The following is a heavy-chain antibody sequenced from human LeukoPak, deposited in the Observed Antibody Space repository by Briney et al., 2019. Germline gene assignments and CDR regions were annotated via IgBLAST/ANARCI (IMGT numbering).Heavy chain of an antibody. D-gene: IGHD1-7*01. J-gene: IGHJ6*03. CDR1: GFTFSSYW. V-gene: IGHV3-74*01. CDR3: AKRRGLELLYYYYMDV. Sequence: GGSLRLSCAASGFTFSSYWMHWVRQAPGKGLVWVSRINSDGSSTSYADSVKGRFTISRDNAKNTLYLQMNSLRAEDTAVYYCAKRRGLELLYYYYMDVWGKGTTVTVSS. CDR2: INSDGSST.